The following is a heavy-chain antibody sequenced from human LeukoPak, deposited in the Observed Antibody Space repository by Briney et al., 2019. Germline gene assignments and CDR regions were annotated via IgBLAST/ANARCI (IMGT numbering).Heavy chain of an antibody. D-gene: IGHD3-22*01. CDR1: GVSISSYY. V-gene: IGHV4-4*07. CDR2: IYTSGST. J-gene: IGHJ1*01. CDR3: ARQVGSFTMMP. Sequence: PSETLSLTCTVSGVSISSYYWSWIRQPAGKGPEWIGRIYTSGSTNYNSSLKSRVTMSVDTSKNQFSLNLSSVTAADTAVYYCARQVGSFTMMPWGQGTLVTVSS.